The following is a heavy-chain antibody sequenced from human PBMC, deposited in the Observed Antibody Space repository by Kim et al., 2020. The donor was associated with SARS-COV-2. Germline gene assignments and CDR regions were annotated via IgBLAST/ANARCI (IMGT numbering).Heavy chain of an antibody. V-gene: IGHV1-46*01. D-gene: IGHD2-15*01. CDR3: ARAGYCSGGSCYVGLGY. Sequence: ASVKVSCKASGYTFTSYYMHWVRQAPGQGLEWMGIINPSGGSTSYAQKFQGRVTMTRDTSTSTVYMELSSLRSEDTAVYYCARAGYCSGGSCYVGLGYWGQGTLVTVSS. CDR2: INPSGGST. J-gene: IGHJ4*02. CDR1: GYTFTSYY.